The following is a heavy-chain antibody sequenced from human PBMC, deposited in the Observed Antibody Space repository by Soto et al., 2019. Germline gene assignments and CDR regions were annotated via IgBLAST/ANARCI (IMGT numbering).Heavy chain of an antibody. V-gene: IGHV3-21*01. CDR3: ASTRRDGYNNYYYYYGMDV. CDR1: GFTFSSYS. D-gene: IGHD5-12*01. Sequence: PGGSLRLSCAASGFTFSSYSMNWVRQAPGKGLEWVSSISSSSSYIYYADSVKGRFTISRDNAKNSLYLQMNSLRAEDTAVYYSASTRRDGYNNYYYYYGMDVWGQGTTVTVSS. CDR2: ISSSSSYI. J-gene: IGHJ6*02.